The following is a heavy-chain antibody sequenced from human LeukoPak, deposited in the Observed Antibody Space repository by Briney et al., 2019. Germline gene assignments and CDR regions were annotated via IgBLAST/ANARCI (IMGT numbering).Heavy chain of an antibody. CDR2: INSDGSST. V-gene: IGHV3-74*01. CDR1: GFTFDDYG. CDR3: ARERGFHYFDY. Sequence: HPGGSLRLSCAASGFTFDDYGMSWVRQAPGKGLVWVSRINSDGSSTSYADSVKGRFTISRDNAKNTLYLQMNSLRAEDTAVYYCARERGFHYFDYWGQGTLVTVSS. J-gene: IGHJ4*02.